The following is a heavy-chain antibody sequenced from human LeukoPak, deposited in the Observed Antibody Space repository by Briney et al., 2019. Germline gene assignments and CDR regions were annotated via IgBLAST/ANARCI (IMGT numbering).Heavy chain of an antibody. CDR3: ARQRIEYQLLDFDY. J-gene: IGHJ4*02. CDR2: IYYSGST. D-gene: IGHD2-2*01. V-gene: IGHV4-39*01. Sequence: PSETLSLTCTVSGGSISSSSYYWGWIRQPPGKGLEWIGSIYYSGSTYYNPSLKSRVTISVDTSKNQFSLKLSSVTAADTAVYYCARQRIEYQLLDFDYWGQGTLVTVSS. CDR1: GGSISSSSYY.